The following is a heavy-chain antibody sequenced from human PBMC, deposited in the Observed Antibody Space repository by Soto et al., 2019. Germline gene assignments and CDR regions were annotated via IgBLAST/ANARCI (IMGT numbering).Heavy chain of an antibody. Sequence: EVQLLESGGGLVQPGGSLRLSCAASGFTFSSYAMSWVRQAPGKGLEWVSAINGRGGSTYYADSVKGRFTLSRDNYKNTLYLQMNSLRAEDTAVYYCAKDLNYYDSSGPSGALDIWGQGSMVTVSS. CDR2: INGRGGST. V-gene: IGHV3-23*01. CDR1: GFTFSSYA. J-gene: IGHJ3*02. D-gene: IGHD3-22*01. CDR3: AKDLNYYDSSGPSGALDI.